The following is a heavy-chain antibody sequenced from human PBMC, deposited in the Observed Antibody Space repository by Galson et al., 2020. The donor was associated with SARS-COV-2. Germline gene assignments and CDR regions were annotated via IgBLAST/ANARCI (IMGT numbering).Heavy chain of an antibody. V-gene: IGHV3-23*01. CDR2: IHATGATT. D-gene: IGHD4-17*01. Sequence: GESLKISCAASAFTFSRYALSWVRQAPGKGLEWVSSIHATGATTYYADSVKGRFTISRDNSKNTLYLDMNSLSAEDTALYYCAKDQGNDYGDQLDYWGQGTLVFVSS. CDR1: AFTFSRYA. J-gene: IGHJ4*02. CDR3: AKDQGNDYGDQLDY.